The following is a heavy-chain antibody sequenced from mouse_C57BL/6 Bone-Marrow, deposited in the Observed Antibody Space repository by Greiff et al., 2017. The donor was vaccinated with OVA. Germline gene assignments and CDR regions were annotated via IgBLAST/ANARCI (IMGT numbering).Heavy chain of an antibody. Sequence: VQGVESGAELARPGASVKLSCKASGYTFTSYGISWVKQRTGQGLEWIGEIYPRSGNTYYNEKFKGKATLTADKSSSTAYMELRSLTSEDSAVYFCAEGNLAWFAYWGQGTLVTVSA. D-gene: IGHD2-1*01. J-gene: IGHJ3*01. CDR2: IYPRSGNT. CDR1: GYTFTSYG. CDR3: AEGNLAWFAY. V-gene: IGHV1-81*01.